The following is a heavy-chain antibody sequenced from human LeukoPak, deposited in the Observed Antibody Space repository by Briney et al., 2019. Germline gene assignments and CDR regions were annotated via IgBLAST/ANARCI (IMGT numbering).Heavy chain of an antibody. CDR1: GFSLRTRGMG. CDR3: AGGSGRTFDY. Sequence: SGPTLVNPAPTLTLTCTFSGFSLRTRGMGVDWIRQPPGKALEWLSIIYWDDDKRYSTALKRRLTITKDTSKNQVVLTTTNMDPVDTGTYYCAGGSGRTFDYWGQGTLVTVSS. D-gene: IGHD6-19*01. J-gene: IGHJ4*02. CDR2: IYWDDDK. V-gene: IGHV2-5*02.